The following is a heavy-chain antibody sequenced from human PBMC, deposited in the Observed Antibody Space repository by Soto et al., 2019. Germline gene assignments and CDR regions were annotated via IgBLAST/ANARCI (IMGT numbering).Heavy chain of an antibody. V-gene: IGHV3-21*01. CDR2: ISSSSSYI. CDR1: GFTFSSYS. CDR3: ARDDTSSDYGDYVEVFYYYYGMDV. D-gene: IGHD4-17*01. Sequence: GGSLRLSCAASGFTFSSYSMNWVRQAPGKGLEWVSSISSSSSYIYYADSVKGRFTISRDNAKNSLYLQMNSLRAEDTAVYYCARDDTSSDYGDYVEVFYYYYGMDVWGQGTTVTVSS. J-gene: IGHJ6*02.